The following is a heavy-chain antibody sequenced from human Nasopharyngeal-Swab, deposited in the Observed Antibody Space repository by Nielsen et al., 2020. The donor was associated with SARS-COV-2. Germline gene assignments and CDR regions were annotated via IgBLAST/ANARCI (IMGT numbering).Heavy chain of an antibody. CDR3: TTDYYFDY. V-gene: IGHV3-74*01. CDR1: GFSLSSYW. D-gene: IGHD1-1*01. J-gene: IGHJ4*02. CDR2: INPDGNTI. Sequence: GESLKISCAASGFSLSSYWMHWVRQAPGKGLSWVSRINPDGNTINYADSVKGRFTISRDTAKNTLYLQMDSLKTEDTALYYCTTDYYFDYWGQGTLVTVSS.